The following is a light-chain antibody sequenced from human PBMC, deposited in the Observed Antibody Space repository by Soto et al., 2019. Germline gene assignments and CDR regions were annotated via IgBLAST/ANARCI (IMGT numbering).Light chain of an antibody. V-gene: IGKV3D-20*02. CDR3: QHRNNRPFS. CDR1: QSVSSNY. Sequence: EIVLTQSPGTLSLSPGERATLSCRASQSVSSNYLAWYQQKPGQAPRLLIYGASSRATGIPDRFGGSGSGTDFTLTISRLEPEDFAVYYCQHRNNRPFSFGPGTKVDIK. J-gene: IGKJ3*01. CDR2: GAS.